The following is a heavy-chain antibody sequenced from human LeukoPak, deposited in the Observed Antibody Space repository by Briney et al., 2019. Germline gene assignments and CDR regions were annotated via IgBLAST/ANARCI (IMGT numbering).Heavy chain of an antibody. Sequence: ASVKVSCKASGYTFTSYGISWVRQAPGQGLEWMGWISAYNGNTNYAQKLQGRVTMTTDTSTSTAYMELRSLRSDDTAMYYCARGADRTYYYDSSGLGAFDIWGQGTMVTVSS. CDR1: GYTFTSYG. CDR2: ISAYNGNT. J-gene: IGHJ3*02. V-gene: IGHV1-18*01. CDR3: ARGADRTYYYDSSGLGAFDI. D-gene: IGHD3-22*01.